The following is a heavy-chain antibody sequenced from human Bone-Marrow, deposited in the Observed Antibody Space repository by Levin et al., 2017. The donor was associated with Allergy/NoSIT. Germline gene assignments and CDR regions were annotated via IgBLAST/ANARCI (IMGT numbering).Heavy chain of an antibody. CDR1: GFTFSRYG. CDR2: LSGSGGST. D-gene: IGHD6-19*01. V-gene: IGHV3-23*01. J-gene: IGHJ3*02. CDR3: AKDRGWYCYAFDT. Sequence: GGSLRLSCAASGFTFSRYGMSWVRQAPGKGLEWVSALSGSGGSTYYADSVKGRFTVSRDNSKNTLFLQMNSLRVEDTAVYYCAKDRGWYCYAFDTWGQGTMVTVSS.